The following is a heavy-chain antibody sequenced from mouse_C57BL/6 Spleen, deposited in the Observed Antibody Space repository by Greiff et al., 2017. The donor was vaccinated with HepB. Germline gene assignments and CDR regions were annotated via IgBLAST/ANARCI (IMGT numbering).Heavy chain of an antibody. Sequence: VQLQQPGAELVKPGASVKLSCKASGYTFTSYWMQWVKQRPGQGLEWIGEIDPSDSYTNYHQKFKGKATLTVDTSSSTAYMQLSILPSEDSAVYYCARSGATVVAKNFDYWGLGTTLTVST. CDR2: IDPSDSYT. V-gene: IGHV1-50*01. CDR1: GYTFTSYW. CDR3: ARSGATVVAKNFDY. D-gene: IGHD1-1*01. J-gene: IGHJ2*01.